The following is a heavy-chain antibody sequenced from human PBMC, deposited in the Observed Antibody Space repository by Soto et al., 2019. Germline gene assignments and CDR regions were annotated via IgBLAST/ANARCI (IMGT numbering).Heavy chain of an antibody. V-gene: IGHV3-33*01. Sequence: QVQLVESGGGVVQPGRSLRLSCAASGFTFSSYGMHWVRQAPGKGLEWVAVIWYDGSNKYYADSVKGRFTISRDNSKNTLYLQMNSLRAEDTAVYYCARSGGPPLLNWFDPWGQGTLVTVSS. J-gene: IGHJ5*02. CDR2: IWYDGSNK. CDR1: GFTFSSYG. CDR3: ARSGGPPLLNWFDP.